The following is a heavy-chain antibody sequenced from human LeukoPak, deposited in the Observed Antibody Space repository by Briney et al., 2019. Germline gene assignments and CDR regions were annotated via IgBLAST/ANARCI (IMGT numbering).Heavy chain of an antibody. CDR1: GFTFSSYG. J-gene: IGHJ4*02. Sequence: PGGSLRLSCAASGFTFSSYGMHWVRQAPGKGLEWVAVISYDGSNKYYADSVKGRFAISRDNSKNTLYLQMNSLRAEGTAVYYCAKDSSEYYYYDSSGYSGYFDYWGQGTLVTVSS. D-gene: IGHD3-22*01. CDR3: AKDSSEYYYYDSSGYSGYFDY. V-gene: IGHV3-30*18. CDR2: ISYDGSNK.